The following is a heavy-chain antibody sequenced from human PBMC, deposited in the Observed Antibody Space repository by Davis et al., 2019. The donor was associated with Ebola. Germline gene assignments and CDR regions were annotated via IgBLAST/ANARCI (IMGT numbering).Heavy chain of an antibody. Sequence: SETLSLTCTVSGDSISNYYWNWILQSPGKGLEWIGYVFFSGDTNYNPSLESRVTISVDSSKNQFSLRLNSLTAADTAVYYCARANTIFGVVPYYYMDVWGKGTTVTVSS. CDR1: GDSISNYY. CDR3: ARANTIFGVVPYYYMDV. D-gene: IGHD3-3*01. V-gene: IGHV4-59*01. CDR2: VFFSGDT. J-gene: IGHJ6*03.